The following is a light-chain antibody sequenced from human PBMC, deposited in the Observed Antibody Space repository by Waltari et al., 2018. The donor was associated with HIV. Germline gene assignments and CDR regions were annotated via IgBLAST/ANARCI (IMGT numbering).Light chain of an antibody. CDR2: GNS. CDR3: QSYDRSLSAWV. J-gene: IGLJ3*02. V-gene: IGLV1-40*01. CDR1: SSNIGADSH. Sequence: QSVLAQPPSVSGAPGQRVTISCTGSSSNIGADSHVSWYQHLPGTAPKHLIYGNSNRPSGVPNRFSGSKSDTSASLAITGLQAEDEADYYCQSYDRSLSAWVFGGGTRLNVL.